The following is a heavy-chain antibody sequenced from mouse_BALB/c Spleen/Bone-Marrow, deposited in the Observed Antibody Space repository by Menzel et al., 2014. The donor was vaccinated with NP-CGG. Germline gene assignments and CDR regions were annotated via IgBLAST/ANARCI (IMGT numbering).Heavy chain of an antibody. Sequence: EVKLEESGTVLARPGASVKMSCKASGYSFTSYWMHWVKQRPGQGLEWIGAIYPGNSDTSYNQKFKGKAKLTAVTSASTAYMELSSLTNEDSAVYYCTRGLLRRGGYFDVWGAGTMVTVSS. J-gene: IGHJ1*01. CDR3: TRGLLRRGGYFDV. CDR1: GYSFTSYW. CDR2: IYPGNSDT. V-gene: IGHV1-5*01. D-gene: IGHD2-3*01.